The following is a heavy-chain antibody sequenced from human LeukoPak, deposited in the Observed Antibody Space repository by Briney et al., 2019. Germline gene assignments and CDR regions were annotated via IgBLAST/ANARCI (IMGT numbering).Heavy chain of an antibody. V-gene: IGHV6-1*01. Sequence: KFSQTLSLTCAISGDSVSSYNAAWNWVRQSPSRGLEWLGRAYYRSNWYYDYAASLKSRITIGPDTSKNQFSLHLDSVTPEDTAMYYCARDHRLGTNSGYLDYWGQGTLVVVSS. D-gene: IGHD4/OR15-4a*01. CDR3: ARDHRLGTNSGYLDY. CDR1: GDSVSSYNAA. J-gene: IGHJ4*02. CDR2: AYYRSNWYY.